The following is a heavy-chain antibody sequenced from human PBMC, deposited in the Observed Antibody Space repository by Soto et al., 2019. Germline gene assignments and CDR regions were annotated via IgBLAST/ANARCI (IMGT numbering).Heavy chain of an antibody. CDR2: ISTYSGYT. D-gene: IGHD3-3*01. Sequence: ASVPVPCPGSADPFSRHGICWVRQAPGQGLEWMGWISTYSGYTNYAQKLQGRVTMTTDTSTSTAYMELSSLRSEDTAVYYCAREESDYDFWSGSNYFGYWGQGTLVTVSS. J-gene: IGHJ4*02. CDR1: ADPFSRHG. V-gene: IGHV1-18*01. CDR3: AREESDYDFWSGSNYFGY.